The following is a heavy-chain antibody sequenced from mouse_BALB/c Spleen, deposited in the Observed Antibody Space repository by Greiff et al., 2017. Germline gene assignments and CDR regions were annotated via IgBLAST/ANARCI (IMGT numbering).Heavy chain of an antibody. J-gene: IGHJ2*01. CDR2: IYPGDGDT. D-gene: IGHD2-1*01. CDR1: GYAFSSYW. V-gene: IGHV1-80*01. Sequence: QVQLKQSGAELVRPGSSVKISCKASGYAFSSYWMNWVKQRPGQGLEWIGQIYPGDGDTNYNGKFKGKATLTADKSSSTAYMQLSSLTSEDSAVYFCASYYGNYEGYFDYWGQGTTLTVSS. CDR3: ASYYGNYEGYFDY.